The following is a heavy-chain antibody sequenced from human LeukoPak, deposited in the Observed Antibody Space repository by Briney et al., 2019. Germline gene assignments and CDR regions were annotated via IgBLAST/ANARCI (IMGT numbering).Heavy chain of an antibody. V-gene: IGHV4-59*01. CDR3: ARKTLKPPYYDDSSGYYWYFDL. CDR1: GGSIRNYD. CDR2: LYNSGST. D-gene: IGHD3-22*01. Sequence: SETLSLTCTVSGGSIRNYDWNWIRQPPGKGLEWIGSLYNSGSTNYNPSLKSRVSISVGSSKNQFSLRLSSVTAADTAMYYCARKTLKPPYYDDSSGYYWYFDLWGRGTLVTVSS. J-gene: IGHJ2*01.